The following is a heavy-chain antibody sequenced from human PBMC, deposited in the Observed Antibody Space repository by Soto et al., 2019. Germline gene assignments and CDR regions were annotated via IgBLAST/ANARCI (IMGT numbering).Heavy chain of an antibody. Sequence: EVQLVESGGGLVKPGGSLRLSCAASGFTFSSYSMNWVRQAPGKGLEWVSSISSSSSYIYYADSVKGRFIISRDNAKNSLYLQMNSLRAEDTAVYNCATPYGGYYFDYWGQGTLVTVSS. CDR2: ISSSSSYI. D-gene: IGHD3-16*01. J-gene: IGHJ4*02. CDR3: ATPYGGYYFDY. CDR1: GFTFSSYS. V-gene: IGHV3-21*01.